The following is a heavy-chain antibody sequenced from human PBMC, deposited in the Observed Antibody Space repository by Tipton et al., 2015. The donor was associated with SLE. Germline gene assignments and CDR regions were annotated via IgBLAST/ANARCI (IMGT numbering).Heavy chain of an antibody. J-gene: IGHJ4*02. D-gene: IGHD6-6*01. Sequence: TLSLTCAVYGGSFSGYYWSWIRQPPGKGLEWIGEINHSGSTNYNPSLKSRVTISVDTSKNQFSLKLSSVTAADTAVYYCARDQIAARSTGVWGQGTLVTVSS. CDR1: GGSFSGYY. CDR3: ARDQIAARSTGV. CDR2: INHSGST. V-gene: IGHV4-34*01.